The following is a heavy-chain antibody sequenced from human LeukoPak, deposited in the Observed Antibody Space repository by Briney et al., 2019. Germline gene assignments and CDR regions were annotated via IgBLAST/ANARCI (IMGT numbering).Heavy chain of an antibody. D-gene: IGHD2-15*01. CDR3: ARHRGYCSGSSCYSVWFDP. Sequence: SETLSLTCTVSGGSISSGGYYWAWIRQPPGKGLEWIGSMYYTGGTFYNPSLRSRVIISVDSTKNQFSLKLNSVTASDTAVYYCARHRGYCSGSSCYSVWFDPWGQGALVTVSS. V-gene: IGHV4-39*01. CDR1: GGSISSGGYY. J-gene: IGHJ5*02. CDR2: MYYTGGT.